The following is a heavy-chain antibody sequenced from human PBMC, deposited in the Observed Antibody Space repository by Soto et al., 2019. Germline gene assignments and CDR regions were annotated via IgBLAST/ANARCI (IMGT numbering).Heavy chain of an antibody. V-gene: IGHV3-74*01. D-gene: IGHD6-6*01. CDR2: ISGDGSST. J-gene: IGHJ6*02. CDR1: GFTFTTYY. CDR3: ARPARSSSRGTKNYYYGLEV. Sequence: EVHLVESGGGLVQPGGSLRLSCAASGFTFTTYYMHWVRQAPGKGLVWVSRISGDGSSTDYADSVKGRFTPSRDNARNTLSLQMSSLRVEDTAVYYCARPARSSSRGTKNYYYGLEVWGQGTTVIVSS.